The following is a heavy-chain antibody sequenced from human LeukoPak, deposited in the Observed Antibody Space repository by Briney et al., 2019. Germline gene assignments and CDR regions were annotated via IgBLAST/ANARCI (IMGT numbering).Heavy chain of an antibody. D-gene: IGHD2-2*01. Sequence: SETLSLTCTVSGGSISSHYWSWIRQPPGEGLEWIGYIYYSGSTNYNPSLKSRVTISVDTSKNQFSLKLSSVTAADTAVYYCATLAAAPPYYYYYYMDVWGKGTTVTVSS. CDR2: IYYSGST. CDR1: GGSISSHY. CDR3: ATLAAAPPYYYYYYMDV. J-gene: IGHJ6*03. V-gene: IGHV4-59*11.